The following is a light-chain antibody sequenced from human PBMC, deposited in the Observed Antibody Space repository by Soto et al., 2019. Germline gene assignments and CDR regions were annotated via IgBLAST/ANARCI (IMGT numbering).Light chain of an antibody. CDR2: EVS. Sequence: QSVLTQPASVSGSPGQSITISCTGTSSDVGAYDFVSWYQQHPDKAPKLMIYEVSNRPSGVSHRFSGSKSVNTATLTISGLQADDEADYYCSSYPTSSTRVFGTGTKVTVL. V-gene: IGLV2-14*03. J-gene: IGLJ1*01. CDR1: SSDVGAYDF. CDR3: SSYPTSSTRV.